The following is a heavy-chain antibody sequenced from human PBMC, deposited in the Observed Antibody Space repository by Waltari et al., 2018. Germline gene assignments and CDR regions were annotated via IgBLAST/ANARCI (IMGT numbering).Heavy chain of an antibody. V-gene: IGHV1-8*01. CDR3: ARDHWNSHYYYYGMSL. CDR2: MKPNSGNT. J-gene: IGHJ6*02. Sequence: QVQLVQSGAEVKKPVASVKVSCKASGYTFTSYDINWVRQATGQGLEWMGWMKPNSGNTGYAQKFQGRVTMTRNTSISTAYMELSSLSSEDTAVYYCARDHWNSHYYYYGMSLWGPGPTVTVSS. CDR1: GYTFTSYD. D-gene: IGHD1-7*01.